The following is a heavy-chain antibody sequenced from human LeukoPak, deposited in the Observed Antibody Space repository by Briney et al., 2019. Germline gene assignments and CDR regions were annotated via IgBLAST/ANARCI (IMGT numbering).Heavy chain of an antibody. CDR1: GFTFSSYA. J-gene: IGHJ5*02. CDR2: ISGSGGST. V-gene: IGHV3-23*01. D-gene: IGHD6-13*01. Sequence: PGGSLRLSCAASGFTFSSYAMSWVRQAPGKGLEWVSAISGSGGSTHYADSVKGRFTISRDKSKNTLYLQMNSLRAEDTAVYYCAKGRISSSSWYLSGLNGKPDINWFDPGGQGTLVTVSS. CDR3: AKGRISSSSWYLSGLNGKPDINWFDP.